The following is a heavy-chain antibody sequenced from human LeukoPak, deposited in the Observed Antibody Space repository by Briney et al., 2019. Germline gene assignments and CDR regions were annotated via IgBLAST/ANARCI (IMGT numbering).Heavy chain of an antibody. CDR1: GFHFSSYG. V-gene: IGHV3-33*01. CDR2: IWNDGSNK. Sequence: GGSLRLSCAASGFHFSSYGMHWVRQAPGKGLEWVAVIWNDGSNKYYEDSVKGRFTISRDSSKNTLELQMNSLRAEDTAVYYCARSRGGSSSGAGDNFDHWGQGTLVTVSS. CDR3: ARSRGGSSSGAGDNFDH. D-gene: IGHD6-6*01. J-gene: IGHJ4*02.